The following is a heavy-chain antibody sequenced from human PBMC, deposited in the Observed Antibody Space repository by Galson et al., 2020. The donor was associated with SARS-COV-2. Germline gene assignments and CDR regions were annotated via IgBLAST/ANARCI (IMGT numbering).Heavy chain of an antibody. CDR2: ISDSGDST. J-gene: IGHJ3*02. CDR1: GFTFSTYA. D-gene: IGHD3-3*01. V-gene: IGHV3-23*01. CDR3: AKGGGAIDI. Sequence: GESLKISCAASGFTFSTYAMSWVRQAPGKGLEWVSGISDSGDSTYFADSVKGRFTISRDNSKNTLYLEMNGLRAEDTAVYYCAKGGGAIDIWGQGTMVTVSS.